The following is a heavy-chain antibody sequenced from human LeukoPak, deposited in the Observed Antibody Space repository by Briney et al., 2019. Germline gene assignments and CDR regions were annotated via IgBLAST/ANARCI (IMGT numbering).Heavy chain of an antibody. J-gene: IGHJ6*03. Sequence: PGGSLRLSCAASGFTFSSYAMNWVRQAPGKGLEWVSVIYSVGSTYYADSVKGRFTISRDNSKNTLYLQMNSLRAEDTAVYYCARSSHYYYYMDVWGKGTTVTISS. CDR3: ARSSHYYYYMDV. V-gene: IGHV3-53*01. CDR2: IYSVGST. CDR1: GFTFSSYA.